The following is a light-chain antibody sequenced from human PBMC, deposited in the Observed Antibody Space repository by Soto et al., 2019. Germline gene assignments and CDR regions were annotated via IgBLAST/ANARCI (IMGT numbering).Light chain of an antibody. V-gene: IGLV2-14*01. J-gene: IGLJ1*01. CDR2: EVT. Sequence: QSVLTQPASVSGSPGQSITISCTGTSADIGDSDYVSWYQQHPDKAPKLLISEVTNRPSGVSNRFSGSKSGNTASLTISGLQAEDEADYYCSSYAGSNIYVFGTGTKLTVL. CDR1: SADIGDSDY. CDR3: SSYAGSNIYV.